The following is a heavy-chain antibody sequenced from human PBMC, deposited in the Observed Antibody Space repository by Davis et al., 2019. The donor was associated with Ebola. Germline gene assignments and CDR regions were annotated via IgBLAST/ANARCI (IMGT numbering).Heavy chain of an antibody. CDR3: ARGVGYSSGWYPYYYYYGMDA. Sequence: AASVKVSCKASGYTFTSYGISWVRQAPGQGLEWMGWISAYNGNTNYAQKLQGRVTMTTDTSTSTAYMELRSLRSEDTAVYYCARGVGYSSGWYPYYYYYGMDAWGQGTTVTVSS. V-gene: IGHV1-18*01. CDR2: ISAYNGNT. D-gene: IGHD6-19*01. CDR1: GYTFTSYG. J-gene: IGHJ6*02.